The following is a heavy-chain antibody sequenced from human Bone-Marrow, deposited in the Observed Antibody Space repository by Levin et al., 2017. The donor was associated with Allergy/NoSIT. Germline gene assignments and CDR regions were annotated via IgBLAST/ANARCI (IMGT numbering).Heavy chain of an antibody. Sequence: PGGSLRLSCAASGFTFSAYAIYWVRQAPGKGLEWVSAISGTGRATYYADSVKGRFTISRDNSNNTLFLDMNSLRAEDTAIYYCAKDKGERIWRRLFDCWGQGTLVSVSS. D-gene: IGHD3-16*01. J-gene: IGHJ4*02. V-gene: IGHV3-23*01. CDR2: ISGTGRAT. CDR1: GFTFSAYA. CDR3: AKDKGERIWRRLFDC.